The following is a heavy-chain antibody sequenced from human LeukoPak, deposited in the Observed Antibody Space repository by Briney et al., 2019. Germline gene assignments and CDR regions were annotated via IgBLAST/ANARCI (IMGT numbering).Heavy chain of an antibody. D-gene: IGHD6-19*01. Sequence: GGSLRLSCAASGFTFSSYAMHRVRQAPGKGLEWVAVISYDGSNKYYADSVKGRFTISRDNSKNTLYLQMNSLRAEDTAVYYCAVPGAFGSGWGLEYWGQGTLVTVSS. CDR3: AVPGAFGSGWGLEY. V-gene: IGHV3-30-3*01. J-gene: IGHJ4*02. CDR1: GFTFSSYA. CDR2: ISYDGSNK.